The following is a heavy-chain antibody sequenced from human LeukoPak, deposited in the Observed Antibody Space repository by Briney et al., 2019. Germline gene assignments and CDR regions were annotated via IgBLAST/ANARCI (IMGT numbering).Heavy chain of an antibody. J-gene: IGHJ6*02. V-gene: IGHV3-30*19. Sequence: QPGGSLRLSCAASGFTFSSYGMHWVRQAPGKGLEWVAVISYDGSNKYYADSVKGRFTISRDNSKNTLYLQMNSLRAEDTAVYFCASNYYDSSGPYYYGMDVWGQGTTVTVSS. CDR2: ISYDGSNK. CDR3: ASNYYDSSGPYYYGMDV. CDR1: GFTFSSYG. D-gene: IGHD3-22*01.